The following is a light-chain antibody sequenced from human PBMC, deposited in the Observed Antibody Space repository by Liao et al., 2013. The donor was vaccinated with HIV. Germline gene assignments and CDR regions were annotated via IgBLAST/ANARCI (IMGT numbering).Light chain of an antibody. CDR1: KLGDKY. J-gene: IGLJ2*01. Sequence: SYELTQPPSVSVSPGQTASITCSGDKLGDKYACWYQQKPGQSPVKVIYRDSKRPSGIPERFSGSNSGNTATLTISGAQALDEADYFCQAWDSSTYVVFGGGTKLTVL. V-gene: IGLV3-1*01. CDR3: QAWDSSTYVV. CDR2: RDS.